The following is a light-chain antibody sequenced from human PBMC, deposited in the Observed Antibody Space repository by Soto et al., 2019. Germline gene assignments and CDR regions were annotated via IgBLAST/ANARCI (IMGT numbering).Light chain of an antibody. CDR3: QQSSDFPLT. CDR2: KAS. J-gene: IGKJ4*01. V-gene: IGKV1-5*03. Sequence: DIQMTQSPSTLSGAVGDRVTITCRASQSISSWLAWYQQKPGKAPKLLIYKASSLESGVPSRFSGSESGTDFSLTISSLQPEDFATYFCQQSSDFPLTFGGGTKVDIK. CDR1: QSISSW.